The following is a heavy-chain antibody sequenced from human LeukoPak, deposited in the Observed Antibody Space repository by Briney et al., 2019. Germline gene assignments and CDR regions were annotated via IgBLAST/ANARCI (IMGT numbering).Heavy chain of an antibody. CDR1: GFTFSSYS. CDR3: ARSAVQGVEINFDY. J-gene: IGHJ4*02. D-gene: IGHD3-10*01. Sequence: PGGSLRLSCAASGFTFSSYSMNWVRQAPGKGLEWVSSISSSSSYIYYADSVKGQFTISRDNAKNSLYLQMNSLRAEDTAVYYCARSAVQGVEINFDYWGQGTLVTVSS. CDR2: ISSSSSYI. V-gene: IGHV3-21*01.